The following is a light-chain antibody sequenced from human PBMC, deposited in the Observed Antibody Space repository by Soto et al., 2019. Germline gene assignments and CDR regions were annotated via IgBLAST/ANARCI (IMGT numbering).Light chain of an antibody. Sequence: EIVMTQSPATLSVSPGERATLSFRASESVSSNLAWYQQKPGQAPRLLIYGASTRATGIPARFSGSGSGTEFTLTISSLQSEDFAVYYCQQYNNWGTFGQGTKVEI. CDR3: QQYNNWGT. V-gene: IGKV3-15*01. CDR1: ESVSSN. J-gene: IGKJ1*01. CDR2: GAS.